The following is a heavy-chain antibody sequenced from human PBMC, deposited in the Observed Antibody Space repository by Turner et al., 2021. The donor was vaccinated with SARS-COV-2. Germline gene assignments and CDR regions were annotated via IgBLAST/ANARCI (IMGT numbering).Heavy chain of an antibody. D-gene: IGHD6-19*01. J-gene: IGHJ4*02. CDR3: AKGGGSGLLNFDY. V-gene: IGHV3-30*18. CDR1: GFTFSSYG. Sequence: QVKLVESGGGVVQPGRYLRLSCAASGFTFSSYGMHWVRQAPGKGLEWVAVISYDGSNKYYADSVKGRFTISRDNSKNTLYLQMNSLRAEDTAVYYCAKGGGSGLLNFDYWGQGTLFTVSS. CDR2: ISYDGSNK.